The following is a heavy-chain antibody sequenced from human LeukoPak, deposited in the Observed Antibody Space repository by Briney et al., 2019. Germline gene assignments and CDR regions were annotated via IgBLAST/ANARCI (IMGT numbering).Heavy chain of an antibody. CDR3: ARVGYRFSINDWSRTGLGAYPTKYYYYMDV. D-gene: IGHD5-18*01. Sequence: PSETLSLTCAVYGGSFSDYSWTWIRQAPGEGLEWIGEINHNGGTNPNPPLVSRAIMSVDTSKNQFSLKVSSVTAADTAVYYCARVGYRFSINDWSRTGLGAYPTKYYYYMDVWGKGTTVTVSS. V-gene: IGHV4-34*04. CDR1: GGSFSDYS. J-gene: IGHJ6*03. CDR2: INHNGGT.